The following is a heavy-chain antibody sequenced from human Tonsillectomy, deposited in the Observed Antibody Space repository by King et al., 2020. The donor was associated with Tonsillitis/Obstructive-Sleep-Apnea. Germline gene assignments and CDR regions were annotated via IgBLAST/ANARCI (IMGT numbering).Heavy chain of an antibody. Sequence: VQLVESGGGLVQPGRSLRLSCTASGFTFGDYAMNWVRQAPGKGLEWVGFIRSKAYGGTTEYAASVKGRFTISRDDSKRIAYLQMNSLKTEDTAVYFCTRDSYYDFWSGYSYYFDYWGQGTLVTVSS. CDR2: IRSKAYGGTT. CDR1: GFTFGDYA. J-gene: IGHJ4*02. CDR3: TRDSYYDFWSGYSYYFDY. D-gene: IGHD3-3*01. V-gene: IGHV3-49*04.